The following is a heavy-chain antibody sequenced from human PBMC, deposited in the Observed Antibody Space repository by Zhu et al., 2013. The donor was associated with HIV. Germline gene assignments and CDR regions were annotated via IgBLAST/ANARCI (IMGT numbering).Heavy chain of an antibody. CDR3: ASYSSSALYYYYYGMDV. CDR1: GYTFTSYA. CDR2: INAGNGNT. D-gene: IGHD6-6*01. V-gene: IGHV1-3*01. Sequence: QVQLVQSGAEVKKPGASVKVSCKASGYTFTSYAMHWVRQAPGQRLEWMGWINAGNGNTKYSQKFQGRVTITRDTSASTAYMELSSLRSEDTAVYYCASYSSSALYYYYYGMDVWGQGTTVTVSS. J-gene: IGHJ6*02.